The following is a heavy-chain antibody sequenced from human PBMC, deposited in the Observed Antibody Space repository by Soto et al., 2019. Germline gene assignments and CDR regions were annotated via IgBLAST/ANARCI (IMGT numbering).Heavy chain of an antibody. CDR3: AREGTYYYDSSGYQILCFDY. D-gene: IGHD3-22*01. J-gene: IGHJ4*02. CDR2: IKQDGSEK. CDR1: GFTFSSYW. Sequence: GGSLRLSCAASGFTFSSYWMSWVRQAPGKGLEWVANIKQDGSEKYYVDSVKGRFTISRDNAKNSLYLQMNSLRAEDTAVYYCAREGTYYYDSSGYQILCFDYWGQGTLVTVSS. V-gene: IGHV3-7*05.